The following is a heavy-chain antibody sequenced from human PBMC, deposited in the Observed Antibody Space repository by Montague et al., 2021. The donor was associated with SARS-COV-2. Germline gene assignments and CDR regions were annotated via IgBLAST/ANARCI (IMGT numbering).Heavy chain of an antibody. J-gene: IGHJ4*02. V-gene: IGHV4-34*01. D-gene: IGHD3-10*01. CDR3: ARGARQCYGFRPGSFDS. Sequence: SETLSLTCAVYGGSFSGYYWNWIRQPPGKGLEWIGEINHSGSTNYNPSLKNRVTMSVDTSKNQFSLKLSSVTAADTAVYYCARGARQCYGFRPGSFDSWGQGTLVTVSS. CDR1: GGSFSGYY. CDR2: INHSGST.